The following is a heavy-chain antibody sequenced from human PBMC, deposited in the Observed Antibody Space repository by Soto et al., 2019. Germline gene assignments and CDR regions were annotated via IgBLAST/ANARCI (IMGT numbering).Heavy chain of an antibody. Sequence: LRLSCAASGFTFSSYSMNWVRQAPGKGLEWVSSISSSSSYIYYADSVKGRFTISRDNAKNSLYLQMNSLRAEDTAVYYCARDPSGDYERSYYYYGMDVWGQGTTVTVSS. D-gene: IGHD4-17*01. CDR1: GFTFSSYS. J-gene: IGHJ6*02. V-gene: IGHV3-21*01. CDR3: ARDPSGDYERSYYYYGMDV. CDR2: ISSSSSYI.